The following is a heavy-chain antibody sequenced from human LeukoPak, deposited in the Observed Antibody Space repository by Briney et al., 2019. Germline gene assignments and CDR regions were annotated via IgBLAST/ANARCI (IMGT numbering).Heavy chain of an antibody. CDR2: ISYDGSNK. D-gene: IGHD3-16*01. CDR3: ARDPLGWFDP. CDR1: GFTFSSYG. V-gene: IGHV3-30*03. Sequence: PGGSLRLSCEASGFTFSSYGMHWVRQATGKGLEWVAVISYDGSNKYYADSVKGRFTISRDNSKNTLYLQMNSLRAEDTAVYYCARDPLGWFDPWGQGTLVTVSS. J-gene: IGHJ5*02.